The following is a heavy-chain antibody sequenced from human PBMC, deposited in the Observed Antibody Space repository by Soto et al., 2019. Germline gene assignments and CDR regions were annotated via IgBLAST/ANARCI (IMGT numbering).Heavy chain of an antibody. CDR2: IYWDDDK. CDR3: IQSRCGGDCLQSYASHYYYGMDV. V-gene: IGHV2-5*02. CDR1: GFSLSTSGVG. D-gene: IGHD2-21*02. Sequence: QITLKESGPPLVKPTQTLTLTCTFSGFSLSTSGVGVGWIRQPPGKALEWLALIYWDDDKRYSPSLRSRLTINKDTSKNQVVLTMTNKDPVDTATYYCIQSRCGGDCLQSYASHYYYGMDVWGQGTTVTVSS. J-gene: IGHJ6*02.